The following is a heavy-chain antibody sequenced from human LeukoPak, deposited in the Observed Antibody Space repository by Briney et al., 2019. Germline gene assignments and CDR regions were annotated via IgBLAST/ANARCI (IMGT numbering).Heavy chain of an antibody. Sequence: PSQTLSLTCTVSGGSLRSGYYYWGWIRQPPGNGLGWIGYIYYSGSTYYNPSLKSRVTISVDTSKNQFSLKLSSVTAADTAVYYCARGTSTYYYDSSGYYTHWGQGTLVTVSS. CDR1: GGSLRSGYYY. CDR3: ARGTSTYYYDSSGYYTH. CDR2: IYYSGST. J-gene: IGHJ4*02. D-gene: IGHD3-22*01. V-gene: IGHV4-30-4*01.